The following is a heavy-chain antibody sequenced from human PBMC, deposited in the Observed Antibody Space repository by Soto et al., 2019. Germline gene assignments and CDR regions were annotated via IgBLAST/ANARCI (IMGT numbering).Heavy chain of an antibody. D-gene: IGHD3-3*01. J-gene: IGHJ6*02. V-gene: IGHV1-69*06. CDR3: ASPTYDFWSGYSYYYYYYGMDV. Sequence: SVKVSCKASGGTFSSYAISWVRQAPGQGLEWMGGIIPIFGTANYAQKFQGRVTITADKSTSTAYMELSSLRSEDTAAYYCASPTYDFWSGYSYYYYYYGMDVWGQGTTVTVSS. CDR2: IIPIFGTA. CDR1: GGTFSSYA.